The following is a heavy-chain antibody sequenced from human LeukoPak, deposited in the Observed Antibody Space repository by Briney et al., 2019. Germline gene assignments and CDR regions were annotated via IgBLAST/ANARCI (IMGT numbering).Heavy chain of an antibody. CDR2: ISSSSSYI. Sequence: PGGSLRLSCAASGFTFSSYSMNWVRQAPGKGLEWVSSISSSSSYIYYADSVKGRFTISRDNAKNSLYLQMNSLRAEDTAVYYCARDTYYDYVWGSYRPRWFDPWGQGTLVTVSS. V-gene: IGHV3-21*01. D-gene: IGHD3-16*02. CDR3: ARDTYYDYVWGSYRPRWFDP. CDR1: GFTFSSYS. J-gene: IGHJ5*02.